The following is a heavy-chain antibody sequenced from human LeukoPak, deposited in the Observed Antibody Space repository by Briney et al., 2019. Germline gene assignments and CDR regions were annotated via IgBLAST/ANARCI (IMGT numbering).Heavy chain of an antibody. CDR3: ARESTLPFYGMDV. Sequence: SETLSLTCTVSGGSVSSGSYYWSWVRQPPGKGLEWIGHIFYSGSTNYNPSLKSRVTISVDTSNNQFSLKLSSVTAADTAVYYCARESTLPFYGMDVWGQGTTVTVSS. CDR2: IFYSGST. CDR1: GGSVSSGSYY. J-gene: IGHJ6*02. V-gene: IGHV4-61*01.